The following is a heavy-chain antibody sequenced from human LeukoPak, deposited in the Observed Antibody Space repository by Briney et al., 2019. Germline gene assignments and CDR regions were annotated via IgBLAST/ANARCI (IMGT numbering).Heavy chain of an antibody. Sequence: SETLSLTCTVSGGSISSYYWSWIRQPPGKGLEWSGYIYYSGPTNYNPSLKSRVTMSVDTSKNQFSLKLSSVTAADTAVYYCARTTGNDGFDIWGQGTMVSVSS. CDR3: ARTTGNDGFDI. V-gene: IGHV4-59*08. J-gene: IGHJ3*02. D-gene: IGHD3-9*01. CDR1: GGSISSYY. CDR2: IYYSGPT.